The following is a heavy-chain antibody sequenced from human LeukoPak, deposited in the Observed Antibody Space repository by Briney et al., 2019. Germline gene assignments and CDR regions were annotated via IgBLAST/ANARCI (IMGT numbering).Heavy chain of an antibody. CDR1: GFTFSTYW. D-gene: IGHD6-19*01. J-gene: IGHJ4*02. Sequence: GGSLRLSCAVSGFTFSTYWMDWVRQVPGKGLVWVSRISSDGSNTAYADSVRGRFTISRDNSKNTMYLQMSGMRVEDAAVYYCAKRGDGGAWYDYWGQGTLVIVSS. V-gene: IGHV3-74*01. CDR3: AKRGDGGAWYDY. CDR2: ISSDGSNT.